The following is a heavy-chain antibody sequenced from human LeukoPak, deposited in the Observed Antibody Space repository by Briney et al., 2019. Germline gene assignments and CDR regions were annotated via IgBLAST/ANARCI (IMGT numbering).Heavy chain of an antibody. V-gene: IGHV1-69*05. J-gene: IGHJ6*04. Sequence: ASVKVSCKASGGTFSSYAISWVRQAPGQGLEWMGRIIPIFGTANYAQKFQGRVTITTDESTSTAYMELSSLRSEDTAVYYCARGNYYGSGSYVWGKGTTVNVSS. CDR2: IIPIFGTA. CDR1: GGTFSSYA. CDR3: ARGNYYGSGSYV. D-gene: IGHD3-10*01.